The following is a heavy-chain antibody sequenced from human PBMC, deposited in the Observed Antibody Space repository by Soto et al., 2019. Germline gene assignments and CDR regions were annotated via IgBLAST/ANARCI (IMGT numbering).Heavy chain of an antibody. CDR2: VYHSGKT. CDR3: ARLWSGYYFDF. V-gene: IGHV4-39*01. CDR1: GDSISSSSSYY. J-gene: IGHJ4*02. Sequence: QLQLQESGPGLVKPSETLSLTSTVSGDSISSSSSYYWGWIRQPPGKGLEWFGGVYHSGKTYYNPSLRSRVTISVDTSKNQFSLNVTSVTAADTAVYYCARLWSGYYFDFWGQGIVVTVSS. D-gene: IGHD3-3*01.